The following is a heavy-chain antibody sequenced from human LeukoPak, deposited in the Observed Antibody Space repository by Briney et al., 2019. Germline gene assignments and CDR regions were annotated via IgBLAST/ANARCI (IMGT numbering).Heavy chain of an antibody. D-gene: IGHD3-10*01. CDR1: GFTFSSYA. J-gene: IGHJ4*02. CDR2: ISSNGGST. Sequence: GGSLGLSCAASGFTFSSYAMHWVRQAPGKGLEYVSAISSNGGSTYYANSVKGRLTISRDNSKNTLYLQMGSLRAEDMAVYYCARVSYYGSGSYYNQYYFDYWGQGTLVTVSS. V-gene: IGHV3-64*01. CDR3: ARVSYYGSGSYYNQYYFDY.